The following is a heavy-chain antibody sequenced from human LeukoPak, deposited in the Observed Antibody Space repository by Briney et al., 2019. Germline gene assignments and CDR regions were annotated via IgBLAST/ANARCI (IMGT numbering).Heavy chain of an antibody. Sequence: SETLSLTCAVSGGSISSGGYSWSWIRQPPGKGLEWIGYIYHSGSTYYNPSLKSRVTISVDRSKNQFSLKLSSVTAADTAVYYCARWTVTTADYYGMDVWGQGTTVTVSS. D-gene: IGHD4-17*01. CDR1: GGSISSGGYS. V-gene: IGHV4-30-2*01. J-gene: IGHJ6*02. CDR3: ARWTVTTADYYGMDV. CDR2: IYHSGST.